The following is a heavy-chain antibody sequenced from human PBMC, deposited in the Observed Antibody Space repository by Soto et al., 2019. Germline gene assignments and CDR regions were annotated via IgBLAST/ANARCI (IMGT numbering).Heavy chain of an antibody. Sequence: QVQLVQSGGEVKKPGASVKVSCKTSGYSFTTYGISWVRQAPGQGLEWMGWISAYNGNTNYAQKLQDRVTMTTDTSQSTAYMELRSLRSDDTAVYYCAREGPAPYYYYGMDVWGQGSTVTVSS. V-gene: IGHV1-18*01. CDR1: GYSFTTYG. CDR2: ISAYNGNT. J-gene: IGHJ6*02. CDR3: AREGPAPYYYYGMDV.